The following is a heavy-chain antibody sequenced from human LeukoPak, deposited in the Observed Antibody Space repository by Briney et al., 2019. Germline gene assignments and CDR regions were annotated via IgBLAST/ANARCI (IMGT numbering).Heavy chain of an antibody. CDR2: ISGSGGST. CDR3: AKKSSSSMYYYYYMDV. CDR1: GFTFSSYA. J-gene: IGHJ6*03. D-gene: IGHD6-6*01. V-gene: IGHV3-23*01. Sequence: GGSLRLSCAASGFTFSSYAMSWVRQAPGKGLDWVSAISGSGGSTYYADSVKGRFTISRDNSKNTLYLQMNSLRAEDTAVYYCAKKSSSSMYYYYYMDVWGKGATVTVSS.